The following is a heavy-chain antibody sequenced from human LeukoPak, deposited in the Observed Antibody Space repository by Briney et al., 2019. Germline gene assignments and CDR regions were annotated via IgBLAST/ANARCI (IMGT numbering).Heavy chain of an antibody. CDR2: IWYDGSNK. CDR3: AKDPDSYGSGSHFDY. V-gene: IGHV3-33*06. CDR1: GFTFSSYG. J-gene: IGHJ4*02. D-gene: IGHD3-10*01. Sequence: GGSPRLSCAASGFTFSSYGMHWVRQAPGKGLEWVAVIWYDGSNKYYADSVKGRFTISRDNSKNTLYLQMNSLRAEDTAVYYCAKDPDSYGSGSHFDYWGQGTLVTVSS.